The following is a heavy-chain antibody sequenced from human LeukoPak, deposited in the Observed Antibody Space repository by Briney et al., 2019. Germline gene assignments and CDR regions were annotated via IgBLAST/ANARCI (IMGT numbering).Heavy chain of an antibody. CDR2: ISGSGST. Sequence: GGSLRLSCAASGFTFSNYAMSWVRQAPGKGLEWVSAISGSGSTYYADSVKGRFTISRDNSKNTLYLQMNSLRAEDTAVYYCAREEVIPRLSAFDIWGQGTMVTVSS. CDR1: GFTFSNYA. V-gene: IGHV3-23*01. J-gene: IGHJ3*02. CDR3: AREEVIPRLSAFDI.